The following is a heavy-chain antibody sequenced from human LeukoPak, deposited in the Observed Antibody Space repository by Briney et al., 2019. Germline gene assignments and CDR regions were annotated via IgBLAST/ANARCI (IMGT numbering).Heavy chain of an antibody. CDR1: GGSISRDY. CDR3: ARERAGTGTET. V-gene: IGHV4-59*01. D-gene: IGHD6-13*01. Sequence: SETLSLTCTVSGGSISRDYWSWIRQPPGKGLEWIGYIYYTGSTNYNPSLKSRVTISVDTSKNQFSLKLSSVTAADTAIYYCARERAGTGTETWGQGTLVTVSS. CDR2: IYYTGST. J-gene: IGHJ5*02.